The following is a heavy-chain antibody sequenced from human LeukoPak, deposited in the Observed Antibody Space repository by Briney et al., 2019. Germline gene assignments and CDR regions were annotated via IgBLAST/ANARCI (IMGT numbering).Heavy chain of an antibody. Sequence: GGSLRLSCAASGFTFSSYAMHWVRQAPGKGLEWGAVISYDGSNKYYADSVRGRFTISRGNSKNTLYLQMNSLRAEDTAVYYCARYRFVVGATDSFDMWGQGTTVTVSS. J-gene: IGHJ3*02. CDR2: ISYDGSNK. D-gene: IGHD1-26*01. V-gene: IGHV3-30*04. CDR1: GFTFSSYA. CDR3: ARYRFVVGATDSFDM.